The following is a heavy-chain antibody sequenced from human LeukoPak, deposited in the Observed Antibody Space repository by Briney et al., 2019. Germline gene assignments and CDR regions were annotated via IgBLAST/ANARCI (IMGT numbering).Heavy chain of an antibody. D-gene: IGHD6-13*01. J-gene: IGHJ4*02. CDR1: GGSFSGYY. Sequence: SETLSLTCAVYGGSFSGYYWSWIRQPPGKGLEWIGEINHSGSTSYNPSLKSRVTISVDTSKNQFSLKLSSVTAADTAVYYCARGRYWWQQLVRIHFDYWGQGTLVTVSS. CDR3: ARGRYWWQQLVRIHFDY. V-gene: IGHV4-34*01. CDR2: INHSGST.